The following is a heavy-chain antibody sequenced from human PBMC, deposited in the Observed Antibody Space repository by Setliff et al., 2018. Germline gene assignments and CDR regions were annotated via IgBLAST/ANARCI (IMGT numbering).Heavy chain of an antibody. J-gene: IGHJ4*02. CDR1: GFRFSDYE. CDR3: VRGLPFDY. CDR2: IYTDGTT. V-gene: IGHV3-66*01. Sequence: PGGSLRLSCAASGFRFSDYEMNWVRQAPGKGPEYVSIIYTDGTTYYTDSVKGRFTISRDNSKNTLYLQLNSLRAEDTAVYYCVRGLPFDYWGQGTLVTVSS.